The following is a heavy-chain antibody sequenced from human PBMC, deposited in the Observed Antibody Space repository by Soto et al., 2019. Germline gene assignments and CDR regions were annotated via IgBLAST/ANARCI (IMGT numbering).Heavy chain of an antibody. CDR2: INAGNGNT. V-gene: IGHV1-3*01. D-gene: IGHD2-2*01. Sequence: ASVKDSCQESGYTFTSYAMHWVRQSPGERLEWMGWINAGNGNTKYSQKFQGRVTITRDTSASTAYMELSSLRSEDTAVYYCARSDIVVVPARAHAFDIWGQGTIVTASS. CDR1: GYTFTSYA. CDR3: ARSDIVVVPARAHAFDI. J-gene: IGHJ3*02.